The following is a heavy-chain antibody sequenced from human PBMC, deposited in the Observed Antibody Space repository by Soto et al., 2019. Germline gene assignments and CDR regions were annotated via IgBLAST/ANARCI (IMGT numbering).Heavy chain of an antibody. D-gene: IGHD2-2*01. Sequence: ASVKVSCKASGYTFTSYGISWVRQAPGQGLEWMGWVSAYNGNTNYAQKLQGRVTMTTDTSTSTAYMELRSLRSDDTAVYYCARDLFGYCISISCYAPRYYYYGMDVWAQGTTVPVSS. V-gene: IGHV1-18*01. CDR1: GYTFTSYG. CDR2: VSAYNGNT. J-gene: IGHJ6*02. CDR3: ARDLFGYCISISCYAPRYYYYGMDV.